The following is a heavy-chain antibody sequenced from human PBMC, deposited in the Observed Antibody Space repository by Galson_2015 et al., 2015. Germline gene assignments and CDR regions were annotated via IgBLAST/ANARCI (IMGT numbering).Heavy chain of an antibody. Sequence: CAISGDSVSSHGVAWNWIRQSPSRGLEWLGRTYYRSKWYNDYAVSVKGRITINLDTSKNHFSLQLNSVTPEDTAIYYCSRGKYSTFDYWGQGTRVTVSS. CDR1: GDSVSSHGVA. J-gene: IGHJ4*02. CDR2: TYYRSKWYN. D-gene: IGHD1-26*01. V-gene: IGHV6-1*01. CDR3: SRGKYSTFDY.